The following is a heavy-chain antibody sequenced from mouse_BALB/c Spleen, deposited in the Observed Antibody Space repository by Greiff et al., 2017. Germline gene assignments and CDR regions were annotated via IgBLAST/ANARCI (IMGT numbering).Heavy chain of an antibody. Sequence: QVQLQQSGAELAKPGASVKMSCKASGYTFTSYWMHWVKQRPGQGLEWIGYINPSTGYTEYNQKFKDKATLTADKSSSTAYMQLSSLTSEDSAVYYCARKGSYYDYGGDYWGQGTTLTVSS. CDR3: ARKGSYYDYGGDY. V-gene: IGHV1-7*01. D-gene: IGHD2-4*01. CDR1: GYTFTSYW. J-gene: IGHJ2*01. CDR2: INPSTGYT.